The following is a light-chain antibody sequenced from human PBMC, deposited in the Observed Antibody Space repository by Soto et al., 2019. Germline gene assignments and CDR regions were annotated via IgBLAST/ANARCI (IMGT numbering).Light chain of an antibody. CDR2: EVN. V-gene: IGLV2-18*01. J-gene: IGLJ3*02. CDR1: SSDVGGFNR. CDR3: ASWDNSLNGLV. Sequence: QSALTQPRSVSGSLGQSVTISCTGSSSDVGGFNRVSWYQQPPRTAPKLMIYEVNNRPSGVPDRFSGSKSGNMASLTISGLQGEDEATYYCASWDNSLNGLVFGGGTKLTVL.